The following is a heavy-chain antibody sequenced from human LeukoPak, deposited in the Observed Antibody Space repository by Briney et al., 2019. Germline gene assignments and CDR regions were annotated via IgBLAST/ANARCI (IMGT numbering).Heavy chain of an antibody. CDR1: GFTFSSYA. V-gene: IGHV3-30*04. D-gene: IGHD3-10*01. CDR3: ARDRGQATNYYYYYMDV. J-gene: IGHJ6*03. CDR2: ISYDGSNK. Sequence: GGSLRPSCAASGFTFSSYAMHWVRQAPGKGLEWVAVISYDGSNKYYADSVKGRFTISRDNSKNTLYLQMNSLRAEDTAVYYCARDRGQATNYYYYYMDVWGKGTTVTVSS.